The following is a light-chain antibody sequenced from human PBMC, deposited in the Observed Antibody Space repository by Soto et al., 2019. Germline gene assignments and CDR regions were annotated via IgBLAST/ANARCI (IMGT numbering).Light chain of an antibody. CDR2: EVT. CDR1: SSDVGGYNY. V-gene: IGLV2-8*01. CDR3: GTWDSSLSGYV. J-gene: IGLJ1*01. Sequence: QSVLTQPPSASWSPGQSVTISCTGTSSDVGGYNYVSWYQQHPGKAPKLMIYEVTKRPSGVPDRFSGSTSGNTASLTVSGLQAGDEADYYCGTWDSSLSGYVFATGTKVTVL.